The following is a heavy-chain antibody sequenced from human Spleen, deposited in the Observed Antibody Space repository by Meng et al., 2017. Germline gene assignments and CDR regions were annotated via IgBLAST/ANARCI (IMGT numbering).Heavy chain of an antibody. CDR2: IYPGGTT. CDR1: GGSLSGYY. V-gene: IGHV4-34*02. Sequence: QVQLQQWGATLLKPSETLSLTCAVSGGSLSGYYWNWIRQPPGKGLEWIGEIYPGGTTNYNPSLKSRVTISADTSKNQFSLKLTSVTAADTAVYFCAKGYGWYDSWGQGTLVTVSS. J-gene: IGHJ5*01. D-gene: IGHD3-10*01. CDR3: AKGYGWYDS.